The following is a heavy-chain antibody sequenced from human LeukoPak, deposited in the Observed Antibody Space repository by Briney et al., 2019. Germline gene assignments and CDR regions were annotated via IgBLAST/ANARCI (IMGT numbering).Heavy chain of an antibody. V-gene: IGHV3-43*02. CDR1: GFIFA. J-gene: IGHJ4*02. Sequence: GGSLGLSCAAPGFIFAIHWVRQAPGKGLEWVSLISGDGGSTFYADSVRGRFTISRDNTRKSLSLQMSSLRSEDTALYYCARESETSGWYDYWGQGTLATVSS. D-gene: IGHD6-19*01. CDR2: ISGDGGST. CDR3: ARESETSGWYDY.